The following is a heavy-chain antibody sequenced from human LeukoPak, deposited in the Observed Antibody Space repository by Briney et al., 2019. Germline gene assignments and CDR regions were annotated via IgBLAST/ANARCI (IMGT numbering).Heavy chain of an antibody. CDR2: LSGSDGRT. J-gene: IGHJ3*02. V-gene: IGHV3-23*01. CDR3: AKSPGDSGANVFDI. CDR1: GFTFSDAW. Sequence: GGSLRLSCEGSGFTFSDAWMNWVRQAPGKGLEWVSSLSGSDGRTYYADSVKGRFIISRDNSKNTLYLQMNSLRAEDTAVYYCAKSPGDSGANVFDIWGRGTMVTVSS. D-gene: IGHD2-21*01.